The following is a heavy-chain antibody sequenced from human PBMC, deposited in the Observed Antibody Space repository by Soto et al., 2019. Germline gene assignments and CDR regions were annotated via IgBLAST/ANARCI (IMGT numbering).Heavy chain of an antibody. CDR3: ARAFGYYFDSSGYYARHDAFDI. V-gene: IGHV4-59*01. D-gene: IGHD3-22*01. CDR1: GGSISSSY. J-gene: IGHJ3*02. Sequence: PSETLSLTCTVSGGSISSSYWNWILQPQGKGLEWIGYIHYSGSTNYNPSLKSRVTISVDTSKTHFSLKLTSVIAADTAVYYCARAFGYYFDSSGYYARHDAFDIWGQGTMVTVSS. CDR2: IHYSGST.